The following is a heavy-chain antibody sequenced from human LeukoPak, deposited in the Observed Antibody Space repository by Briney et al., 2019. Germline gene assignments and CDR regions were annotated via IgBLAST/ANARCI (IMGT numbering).Heavy chain of an antibody. CDR1: GGSISSYY. CDR2: IYYSGTT. J-gene: IGHJ4*02. D-gene: IGHD5-24*01. Sequence: SETLSLTCTVSGGSISSYYWSWLRQPPGKGLEGIGYIYYSGTTNYNPSLKSRVTISVDTSKNQFSLKLSSVTAADTAVYYCARESEMATIKGPHYYFDYWGQGTLVTVSS. V-gene: IGHV4-59*01. CDR3: ARESEMATIKGPHYYFDY.